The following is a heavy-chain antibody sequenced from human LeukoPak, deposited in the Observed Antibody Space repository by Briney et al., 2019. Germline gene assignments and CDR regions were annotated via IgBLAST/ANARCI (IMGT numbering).Heavy chain of an antibody. CDR3: ARAINKVFDY. J-gene: IGHJ4*02. Sequence: QPGGSLRLSCAASGFTFSSYAMHWVRQAPGKGLEWVAVISYDGSNKYYADSVKGRFTISRDNSKNTLYPQMNSLRAEDTAVYYCARAINKVFDYWGQGTLVTVSS. V-gene: IGHV3-30-3*01. CDR2: ISYDGSNK. CDR1: GFTFSSYA.